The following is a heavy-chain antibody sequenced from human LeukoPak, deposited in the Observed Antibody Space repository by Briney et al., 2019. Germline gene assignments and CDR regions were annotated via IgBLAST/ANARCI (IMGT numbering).Heavy chain of an antibody. CDR3: ARVKRGSSWYDY. CDR1: GFTFSSYA. D-gene: IGHD6-13*01. Sequence: PGRSLRLSCAASGFTFSSYAMHWVRRAPGKGLEWVAVISYDGSNKYYADSVKGRFTISRDNSKNTLYLQMNSLRAEDTAVYYCARVKRGSSWYDYWGQGTLVTVSS. J-gene: IGHJ4*02. CDR2: ISYDGSNK. V-gene: IGHV3-30-3*01.